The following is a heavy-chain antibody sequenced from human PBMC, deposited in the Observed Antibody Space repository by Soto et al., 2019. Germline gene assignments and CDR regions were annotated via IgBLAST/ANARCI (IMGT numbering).Heavy chain of an antibody. J-gene: IGHJ4*02. CDR2: ISGSGSTL. CDR1: GFTFNTYA. Sequence: GGSLRLSCAALGFTFNTYAINWVRQAPGKGPEWLSYISGSGSTLYYADSVKGRFTISRDNANISLYLQMNNLRDEYTALYYCAREIRGRGVVFDYWGQGTLVTVSS. D-gene: IGHD1-1*01. CDR3: AREIRGRGVVFDY. V-gene: IGHV3-48*02.